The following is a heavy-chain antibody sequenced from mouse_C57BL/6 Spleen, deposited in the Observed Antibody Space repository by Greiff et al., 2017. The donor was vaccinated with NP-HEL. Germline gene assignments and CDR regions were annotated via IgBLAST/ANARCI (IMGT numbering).Heavy chain of an antibody. D-gene: IGHD1-1*01. V-gene: IGHV1-53*01. Sequence: QVQLQQSGTELVKPGASVKLSCKASGYTFTSYWMHWVKQRPGQGLEWIGNINPSNGGTNYNEKFKSKATLTVDKSSSTAYMQLSSLTSEDSAVYYCASGVGTTVVATDYWGQGTTLTVSS. CDR3: ASGVGTTVVATDY. CDR2: INPSNGGT. CDR1: GYTFTSYW. J-gene: IGHJ2*01.